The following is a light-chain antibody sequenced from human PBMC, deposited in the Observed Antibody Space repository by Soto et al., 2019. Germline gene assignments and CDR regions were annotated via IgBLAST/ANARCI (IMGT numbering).Light chain of an antibody. CDR3: QVYGSSPKT. CDR2: GVS. V-gene: IGKV3-20*01. J-gene: IGKJ1*01. Sequence: IVLTQSPGTLSLSPGEGANLYCRASQPVNSGYLAWYQQKPGQAPRLLMYGVSTRDTGIPDRFSGSGAGTDFTLTISRLEPGDFAVYYCQVYGSSPKTFGQGTKVEFK. CDR1: QPVNSGY.